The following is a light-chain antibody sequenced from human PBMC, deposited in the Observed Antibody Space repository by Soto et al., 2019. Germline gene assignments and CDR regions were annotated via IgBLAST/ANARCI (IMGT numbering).Light chain of an antibody. CDR3: QQYGSSLP. CDR1: QSVTSTY. J-gene: IGKJ4*01. CDR2: GAS. V-gene: IGKV3-20*01. Sequence: EIVLTQSPGTLSLSPGERATLSFRPSQSVTSTYLAWYQQRPGQAPRLLIYGASSRAPGIPDRFSGSGSGTDFTLTISRLEPDDFAVYYCQQYGSSLPFGGGTKV.